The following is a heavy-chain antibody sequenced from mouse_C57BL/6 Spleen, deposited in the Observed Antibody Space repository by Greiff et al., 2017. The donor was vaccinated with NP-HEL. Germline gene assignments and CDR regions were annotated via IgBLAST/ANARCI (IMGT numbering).Heavy chain of an antibody. CDR2: INPSTGGT. V-gene: IGHV1-42*01. D-gene: IGHD2-1*01. Sequence: VQLQQSGPELVKPGASVKISCKASGYSFTGYYMNWVKQSPEKSLEWIGEINPSTGGTTYNQKFKAKATLTVDKSSSTAYMQLKSLTSEDSAVYYCARSDYGNYDYWGQGTTLTVSS. CDR1: GYSFTGYY. J-gene: IGHJ2*01. CDR3: ARSDYGNYDY.